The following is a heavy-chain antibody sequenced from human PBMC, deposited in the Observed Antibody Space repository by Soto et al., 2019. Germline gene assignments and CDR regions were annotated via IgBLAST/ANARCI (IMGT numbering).Heavy chain of an antibody. V-gene: IGHV3-30-3*01. Sequence: QVQLVESGGGVVQPGRSLRLSCAASGFTFSSYAMHWVRQAPGKGLEWVAVISYDGSNKYYADSVKGRFTISRDNSKKTLYLQMNSLRAEDTAVYYCARDLPHPDYWGQGTLVTVSS. CDR1: GFTFSSYA. J-gene: IGHJ4*02. CDR2: ISYDGSNK. CDR3: ARDLPHPDY.